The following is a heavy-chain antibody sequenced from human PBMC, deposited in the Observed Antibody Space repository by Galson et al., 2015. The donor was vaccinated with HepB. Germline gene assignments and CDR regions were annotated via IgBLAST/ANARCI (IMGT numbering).Heavy chain of an antibody. J-gene: IGHJ3*02. CDR2: ISSSSSYI. D-gene: IGHD5-12*01. CDR1: GFTFSSYS. Sequence: LRLSCAASGFTFSSYSMNWVRQAPGKGLEWVSSISSSSSYIYYADSVKGRFTISRDNAKNSLYLQMNSLRAEDTAVYYCARDINVDIVATRDAFDIWGQGTMVTVSS. V-gene: IGHV3-21*01. CDR3: ARDINVDIVATRDAFDI.